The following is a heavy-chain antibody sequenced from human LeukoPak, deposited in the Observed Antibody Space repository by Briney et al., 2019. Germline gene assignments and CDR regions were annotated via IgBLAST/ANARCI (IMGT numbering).Heavy chain of an antibody. J-gene: IGHJ4*02. V-gene: IGHV3-7*01. CDR1: GLTVRNNF. Sequence: GGSLRLSCAASGLTVRNNFMSWVRQAPGKGLEWVAKMNEYGSEIFYVDSVKGRFTISRDNAKKSLYLQMNSLRAEDTAVYYCARPRGCSSSRCNNFDYWGQGTLVTVSS. D-gene: IGHD2-2*01. CDR3: ARPRGCSSSRCNNFDY. CDR2: MNEYGSEI.